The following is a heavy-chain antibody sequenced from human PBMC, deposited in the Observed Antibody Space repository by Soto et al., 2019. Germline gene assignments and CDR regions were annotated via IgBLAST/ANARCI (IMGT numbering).Heavy chain of an antibody. CDR3: ARASRCKSEYECFAWLDF. D-gene: IGHD6-6*01. CDR2: VYRGTS. Sequence: SETLSLTCSVSGGSISSYSWSWIRQPAGKGLEWLGRVYRGTSNYNPSLKSRLIMSLDTSKNQFSLTVSSVTAADTAVYYCARASRCKSEYECFAWLDFWGQGILVTVS. CDR1: GGSISSYS. J-gene: IGHJ4*02. V-gene: IGHV4-4*07.